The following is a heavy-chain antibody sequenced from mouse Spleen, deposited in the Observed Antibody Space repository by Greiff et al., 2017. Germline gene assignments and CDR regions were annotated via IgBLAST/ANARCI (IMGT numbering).Heavy chain of an antibody. J-gene: IGHJ2*01. D-gene: IGHD2-4*01. CDR1: GYTFTSYW. Sequence: VQLQQPGAELVRPGSSVKLSCKASGYTFTSYWMQWVKQRPGQGLEWIGEIDPSDSYTNYNQKFKGKATLTVDTSSSTAYMQLSSLTSEDSAVYYCAFYYDYDGYFDYWGQGTTLTVSS. CDR2: IDPSDSYT. CDR3: AFYYDYDGYFDY. V-gene: IGHV1-50*01.